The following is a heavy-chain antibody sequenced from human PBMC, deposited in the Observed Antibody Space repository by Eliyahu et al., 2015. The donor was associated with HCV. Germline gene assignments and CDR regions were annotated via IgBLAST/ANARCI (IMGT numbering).Heavy chain of an antibody. CDR1: GGSFSGYY. V-gene: IGHV4-34*01. Sequence: QVQLQQWGAGLLKPSETLSLTCXVYGGSFSGYYWXWIRQPPGKGLEWIGEINHSGSTNYNPSLKSRVTISVDTSKNQFSLKLSSVTAADTAVYYCATRPRLQYLGRGYXDYWGQGTLVTVSS. CDR2: INHSGST. J-gene: IGHJ4*02. CDR3: ATRPRLQYLGRGYXDY. D-gene: IGHD4-11*01.